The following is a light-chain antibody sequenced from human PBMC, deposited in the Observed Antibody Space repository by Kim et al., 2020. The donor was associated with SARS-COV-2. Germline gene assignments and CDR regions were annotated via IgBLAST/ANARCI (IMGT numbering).Light chain of an antibody. Sequence: SYELTQPLSVSVSLGQTARITCSGDNLGDKYACWYQQKPGQSPVLVIYQDSNRPSGIPERFSGSNSGNTATLTISGTQAMDEADYYCQVWDSSTYVVFG. J-gene: IGLJ1*01. CDR1: NLGDKY. CDR2: QDS. V-gene: IGLV3-1*01. CDR3: QVWDSSTYVV.